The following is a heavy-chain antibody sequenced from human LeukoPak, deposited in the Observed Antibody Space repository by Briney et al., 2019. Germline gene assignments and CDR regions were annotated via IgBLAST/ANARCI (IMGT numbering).Heavy chain of an antibody. CDR2: MNPNSGNT. D-gene: IGHD5-18*01. CDR1: GYTFTSYD. V-gene: IGHV1-8*01. Sequence: ASVKVSCKASGYTFTSYDINWVRQATGQGLEWMGWMNPNSGNTGYAQKFQGRVTMTRNTSISTAYMELSSLSSVTAADTAVYYCARALDTAMVTDFDWGQGTLVTVSS. J-gene: IGHJ4*02. CDR3: ARALDTAMVTDFD.